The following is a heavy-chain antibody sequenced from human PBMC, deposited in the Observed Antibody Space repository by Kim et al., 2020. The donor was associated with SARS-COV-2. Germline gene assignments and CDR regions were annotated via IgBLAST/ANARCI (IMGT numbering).Heavy chain of an antibody. J-gene: IGHJ4*02. CDR1: GGSISSSSYY. CDR3: ASEVRDIVVVPAATIPPSDY. D-gene: IGHD2-2*01. Sequence: SETLSLTCTVSGGSISSSSYYWGWIRQPPGKGLEWIGSIYYSGSTYYNPSLKSRVTISVDTSKNQFSLKLSSVTAADTAVYYCASEVRDIVVVPAATIPPSDYWGQGTLVTVSS. V-gene: IGHV4-39*01. CDR2: IYYSGST.